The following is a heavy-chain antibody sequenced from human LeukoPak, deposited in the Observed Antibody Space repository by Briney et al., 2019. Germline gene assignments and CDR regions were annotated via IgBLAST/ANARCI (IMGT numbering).Heavy chain of an antibody. CDR3: ARRPRDYYDSSGTRVRNWYFDL. J-gene: IGHJ2*01. Sequence: GGSLRLSCAASGFTFSNAWMSWVRQAPGKGLEWVGRIKSKTDGGTTDYAAPVKGRFTISRDDSKNTLYLQMNSLRAGDTAVYYCARRPRDYYDSSGTRVRNWYFDLWGRGTLVTVSS. D-gene: IGHD3-22*01. CDR2: IKSKTDGGTT. CDR1: GFTFSNAW. V-gene: IGHV3-15*01.